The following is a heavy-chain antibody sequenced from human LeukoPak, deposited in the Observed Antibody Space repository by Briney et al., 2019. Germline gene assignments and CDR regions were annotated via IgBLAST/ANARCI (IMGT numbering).Heavy chain of an antibody. CDR3: ARVRGYSYDTSDFDY. Sequence: SETLSLTCTVSGDSISYYYWSWIRQPPGKGLEWIGKIYYSGNTNYNPSLKSRVTISVDTSKNQFSLKLSSVTAADTAVYYCARVRGYSYDTSDFDYWGQGTLVTVSS. V-gene: IGHV4-59*01. J-gene: IGHJ4*02. CDR2: IYYSGNT. CDR1: GDSISYYY. D-gene: IGHD5-18*01.